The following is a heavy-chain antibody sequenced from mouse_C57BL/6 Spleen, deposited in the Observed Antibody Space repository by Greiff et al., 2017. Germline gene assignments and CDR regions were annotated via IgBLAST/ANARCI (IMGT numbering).Heavy chain of an antibody. V-gene: IGHV2-9-1*01. CDR3: ARIYYDYDRRYFDY. CDR2: IWTGGGT. D-gene: IGHD2-4*01. Sequence: VKLMESGPGLVAPSPSLSITCTVSGFSLTSYAISWVRQPPGKGLEWLGVIWTGGGTNYNSALKSRLSISKDNSKSQVFLKMNSLQTDDTARCYCARIYYDYDRRYFDYWGQGTTLTVSS. J-gene: IGHJ2*01. CDR1: GFSLTSYA.